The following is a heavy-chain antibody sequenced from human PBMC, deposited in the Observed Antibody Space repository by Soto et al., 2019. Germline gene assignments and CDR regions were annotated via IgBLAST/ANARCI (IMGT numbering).Heavy chain of an antibody. J-gene: IGHJ5*01. Sequence: PGGSLRLSCATSGCIFTDYAMNWVRQAPGRGLEWVSAISRSGDSTYYGDSVRGRFTISRDNFNNTLYLQMNSLRAEDTAIYFCAKDLAFLRKKFFNAVDYRENETLVILDS. CDR1: GCIFTDYA. V-gene: IGHV3-23*01. CDR3: AKDLAFLRKKFFNAVDYRENETLVILDS. CDR2: ISRSGDST. D-gene: IGHD4-4*01.